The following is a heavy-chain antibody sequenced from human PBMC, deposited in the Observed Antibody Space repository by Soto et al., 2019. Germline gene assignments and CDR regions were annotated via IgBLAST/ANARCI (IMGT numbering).Heavy chain of an antibody. J-gene: IGHJ2*01. CDR1: GFTFSSYG. Sequence: QVQLVESGGGVVQPGRSLRLSCAASGFTFSSYGMHWVRQAPGKGLEWVAVIWYDGSNKYYADFVKGRFTISRDNSKNTLYLQMNSLRAEDTAVYYCAREWYNWNCGPWYFDLWGRGPLVTVSS. V-gene: IGHV3-33*01. D-gene: IGHD1-7*01. CDR2: IWYDGSNK. CDR3: AREWYNWNCGPWYFDL.